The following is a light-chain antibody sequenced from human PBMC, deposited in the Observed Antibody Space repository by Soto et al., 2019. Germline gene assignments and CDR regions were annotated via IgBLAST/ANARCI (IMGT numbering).Light chain of an antibody. CDR1: QSVSTNS. Sequence: EIVLTQSPATLSLSPGESATLSCRASQSVSTNSLAWYQQNPCQAPRLLIYAATNRATGIQDRFSGSGSGTDFTLTISRLEPEVFAVYYCKHYGSSGTFGQGTKVDI. CDR3: KHYGSSGT. CDR2: AAT. V-gene: IGKV3-20*01. J-gene: IGKJ1*01.